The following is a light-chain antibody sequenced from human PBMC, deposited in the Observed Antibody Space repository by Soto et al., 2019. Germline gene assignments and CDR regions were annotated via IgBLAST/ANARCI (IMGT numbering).Light chain of an antibody. Sequence: QSALTQPRSVSGSPGQSVTISCTGTSSDVGGYNYVSWYQQHPGKAPKVMIYDVSKRPSGVPYRFSGSTSGNTASLTISGLQAEDEADYFCCSYAGSYTVVFGGGTQLTVL. J-gene: IGLJ2*01. CDR2: DVS. V-gene: IGLV2-11*01. CDR1: SSDVGGYNY. CDR3: CSYAGSYTVV.